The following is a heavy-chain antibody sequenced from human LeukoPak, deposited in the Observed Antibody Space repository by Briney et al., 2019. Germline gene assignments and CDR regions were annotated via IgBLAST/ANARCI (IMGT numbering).Heavy chain of an antibody. D-gene: IGHD6-6*01. Sequence: GGSLRLSCAASGFTFSTYAMSWVRQAPGKGLEWVSVVSGTGGRTYYADSVKGRFTISRDNSKNTLYLQMNSLRAEDTALYYCVKASSSSPQYNWFDAWGQGTLVTVSS. CDR2: VSGTGGRT. CDR3: VKASSSSPQYNWFDA. CDR1: GFTFSTYA. V-gene: IGHV3-23*01. J-gene: IGHJ5*02.